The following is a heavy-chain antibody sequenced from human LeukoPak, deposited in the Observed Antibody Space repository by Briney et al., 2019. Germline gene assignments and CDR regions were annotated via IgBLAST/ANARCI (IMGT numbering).Heavy chain of an antibody. J-gene: IGHJ4*02. CDR1: GFPFSGSA. CDR2: IRSKANSYAT. CDR3: TRLGQLPDEVY. Sequence: PGGSLKLSCAASGFPFSGSALHWVLQASGKGLEWVGRIRSKANSYATAYAASVKGRFTISRDDSKNTAYLQMNSLKTEDTAVYYCTRLGQLPDEVYWGQGTLVTVSS. D-gene: IGHD6-13*01. V-gene: IGHV3-73*01.